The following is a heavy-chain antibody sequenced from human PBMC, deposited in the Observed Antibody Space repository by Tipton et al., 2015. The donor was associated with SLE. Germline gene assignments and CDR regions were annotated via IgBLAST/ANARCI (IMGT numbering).Heavy chain of an antibody. D-gene: IGHD6-13*01. CDR1: GFTFSSYG. V-gene: IGHV3-30*19. Sequence: SLRLSCAASGFTFSSYGMHWVRQAPGKGLEWVAVVSYGGSNKYYADSVKGRFTISRDNSKNTLYLQMNSLRAEDTAVYYCAISLYSSPDYWGQGTLVTVSS. CDR2: VSYGGSNK. J-gene: IGHJ4*02. CDR3: AISLYSSPDY.